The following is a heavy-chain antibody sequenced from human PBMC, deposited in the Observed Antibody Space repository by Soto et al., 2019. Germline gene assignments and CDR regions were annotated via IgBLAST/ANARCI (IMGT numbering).Heavy chain of an antibody. V-gene: IGHV1-18*04. D-gene: IGHD6-19*01. CDR2: ISAYNGNT. CDR3: ARDSHSSDYYGMEV. CDR1: GYTFTSYG. Sequence: ASVKVSCKASGYTFTSYGISWVRQAPGQGLEWMGWISAYNGNTNYAQKLQGRVTMTTDTSTSTAYMELRSLRSDDTAVYYCARDSHSSDYYGMEVWGQGTTVSVSS. J-gene: IGHJ6*01.